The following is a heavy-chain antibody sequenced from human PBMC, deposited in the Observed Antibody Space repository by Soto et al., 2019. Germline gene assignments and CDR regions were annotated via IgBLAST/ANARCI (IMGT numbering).Heavy chain of an antibody. J-gene: IGHJ4*02. D-gene: IGHD2-2*01. CDR2: INAGNGNT. CDR1: GYTFTSYA. CDR3: ARDIVVVPAAMRYYYGSGSYPDY. Sequence: GASVKVSCKASGYTFTSYAMHWVRQAPGQRLEWMGWINAGNGNTKYSQKFQGRVTITRDTSASTAYMELSSLRSEDTAVYYCARDIVVVPAAMRYYYGSGSYPDYWGQGTLVTVSS. V-gene: IGHV1-3*01.